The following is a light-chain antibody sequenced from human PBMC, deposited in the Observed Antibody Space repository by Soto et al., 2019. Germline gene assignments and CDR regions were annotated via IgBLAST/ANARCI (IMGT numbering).Light chain of an antibody. V-gene: IGKV3-15*01. CDR2: GAS. CDR3: QQYNNWPLT. J-gene: IGKJ4*01. CDR1: QSVSIN. Sequence: EIVMTQSPATLSVSPGERATLSCVASQSVSINLAWYQQKPDKAPRLLISGASIRATGIPVRFSGSGSGTEFTLTISSLQSEDFEVYYCQQYNNWPLTFGGGTKVDIK.